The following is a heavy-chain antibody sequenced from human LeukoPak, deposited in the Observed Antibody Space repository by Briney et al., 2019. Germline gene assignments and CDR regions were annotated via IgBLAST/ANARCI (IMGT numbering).Heavy chain of an antibody. J-gene: IGHJ4*02. CDR1: GGSISSYF. Sequence: SETLSLTCTVSGGSISSYFWSWIRQPPGQGLEWIGYIYYSGSTNYNPSLKSRVTFSVDTSKNQFSLRLSSVTAADTAVYFCARVLFQGITMVRAYYFDFWGQGTLVTVSS. D-gene: IGHD3-10*01. CDR3: ARVLFQGITMVRAYYFDF. CDR2: IYYSGST. V-gene: IGHV4-59*01.